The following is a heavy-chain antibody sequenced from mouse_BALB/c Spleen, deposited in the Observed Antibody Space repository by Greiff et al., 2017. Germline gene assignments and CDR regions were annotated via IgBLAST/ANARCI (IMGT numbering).Heavy chain of an antibody. D-gene: IGHD2-1*01. Sequence: QVQLKQSGAELVRPGSSVKISCKASGYAFSSYWMNWVKQRPGQGLEWIGQIYPGDGDTNYNGKFKGKATLTADKSSSTAYMQLSSLTSEDSAVYFFARGNGNSWFAYWGQGTLVTVSA. CDR1: GYAFSSYW. V-gene: IGHV1-80*01. CDR3: ARGNGNSWFAY. CDR2: IYPGDGDT. J-gene: IGHJ3*01.